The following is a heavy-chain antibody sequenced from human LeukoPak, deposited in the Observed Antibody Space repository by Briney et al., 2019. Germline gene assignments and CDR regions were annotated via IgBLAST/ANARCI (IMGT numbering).Heavy chain of an antibody. CDR1: GGSISSGSYY. D-gene: IGHD1-26*01. J-gene: IGHJ4*02. Sequence: SETLSLTCTVSGGSISSGSYYWSWIRQPAGKGLEWIGRIYTSGSTNYNPSLKSRVTISVDTSKNQFSLKLSSVTAADTAVYYCARRLLWATKGFLGWGQGTLVTVSS. CDR3: ARRLLWATKGFLG. V-gene: IGHV4-61*02. CDR2: IYTSGST.